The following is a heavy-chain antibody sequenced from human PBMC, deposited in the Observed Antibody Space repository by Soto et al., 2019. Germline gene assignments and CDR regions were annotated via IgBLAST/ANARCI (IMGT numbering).Heavy chain of an antibody. D-gene: IGHD2-21*02. V-gene: IGHV3-30-3*01. CDR2: ISYDGTKE. CDR1: GFTLSDFA. J-gene: IGHJ4*02. Sequence: QVQLVESGGGVVQPGRSLRLSCAASGFTLSDFAMHWVRQAPGRGLEWVAVISYDGTKEYFADSVRGRFTITRENSINTLFLQMSNLGPDVPSGYYCASPVCDFDPYCDYWGQATLVTV. CDR3: ASPVCDFDPYCDY.